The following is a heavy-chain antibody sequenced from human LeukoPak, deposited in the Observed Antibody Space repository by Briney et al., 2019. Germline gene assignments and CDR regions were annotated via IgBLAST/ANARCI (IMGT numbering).Heavy chain of an antibody. CDR1: GFSLSTSGMC. CDR3: ARIRGPRYVFEI. J-gene: IGHJ3*02. V-gene: IGHV2-70*01. CDR2: IHWDDDK. Sequence: SGPTLVNPTQTLTLTCTFSGFSLSTSGMCVSWIRQPPGKAQEWLALIHWDDDKYYSTSLKTRLTISKDTSKNQVVLTMTNMDPVDTATYYCARIRGPRYVFEIWGQGTMVTVSS.